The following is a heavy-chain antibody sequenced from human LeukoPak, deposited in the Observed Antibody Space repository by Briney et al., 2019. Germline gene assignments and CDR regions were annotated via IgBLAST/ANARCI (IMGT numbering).Heavy chain of an antibody. J-gene: IGHJ4*02. CDR2: IYSGGST. D-gene: IGHD6-13*01. CDR3: ARIGAGSSRDY. V-gene: IGHV3-66*01. Sequence: PGGSLRLSCAASGFTVSSNYMSWVRQAPGKGLEWVSVIYSGGSTYYADSVKGRFTISRDNSKSTLYLQMNSLRAEDTAVYYCARIGAGSSRDYWGQGTLVTVSS. CDR1: GFTVSSNY.